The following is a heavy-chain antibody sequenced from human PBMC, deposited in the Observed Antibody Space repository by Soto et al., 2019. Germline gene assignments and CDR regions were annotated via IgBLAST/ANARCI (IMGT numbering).Heavy chain of an antibody. CDR2: IYYSGST. CDR3: ARGGIWFGEYPNWFDP. CDR1: GGSISSYY. Sequence: PSETLSLTCTVSGGSISSYYWSWIRQPPGKGLEWIGYIYYSGSTNYNPSLKSRVTISVDTSKNQFSLKLSSVTAADTAVYYCARGGIWFGEYPNWFDPWGQGTLVTVS. V-gene: IGHV4-59*01. J-gene: IGHJ5*02. D-gene: IGHD3-10*01.